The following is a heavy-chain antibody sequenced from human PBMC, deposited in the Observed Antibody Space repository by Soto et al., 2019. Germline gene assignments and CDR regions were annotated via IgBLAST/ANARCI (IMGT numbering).Heavy chain of an antibody. CDR2: LLRSGSSA. J-gene: IGHJ5*02. D-gene: IGHD4-17*01. CDR3: AKDAISGDGIWLMDS. Sequence: GGSLRLSCAASGFTFRNYAMTWARQAPGKELEWVSSLLRSGSSAYYADSVRGRFTISSDTSANSLYLQMDNLRAEDTAIYYCAKDAISGDGIWLMDSWGQGTVVTVSS. CDR1: GFTFRNYA. V-gene: IGHV3-23*01.